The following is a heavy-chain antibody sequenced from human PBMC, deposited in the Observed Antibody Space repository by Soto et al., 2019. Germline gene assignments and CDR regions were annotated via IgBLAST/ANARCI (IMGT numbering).Heavy chain of an antibody. V-gene: IGHV3-23*01. CDR1: GFTFSSYA. CDR3: AKDLNPLRYFDWSFDY. Sequence: EVQLLESGGGLVQPGGSLRLSCAASGFTFSSYAMSWVRQAPGKGLEWVSAISGSGGSTYYADSVKGRFTISRDNSKNTLYLQMNSLRAEDTAVYYCAKDLNPLRYFDWSFDYWGQGTLVTVSS. CDR2: ISGSGGST. J-gene: IGHJ4*02. D-gene: IGHD3-9*01.